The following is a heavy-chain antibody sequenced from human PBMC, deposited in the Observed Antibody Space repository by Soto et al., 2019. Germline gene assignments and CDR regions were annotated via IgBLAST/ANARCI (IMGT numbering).Heavy chain of an antibody. CDR3: AAIDDYGGNSGNY. CDR2: IVVGSGNT. D-gene: IGHD4-17*01. V-gene: IGHV1-58*01. CDR1: GFTFTSSA. Sequence: SVKVSCKASGFTFTSSAVQWVRQARGQRLEWIGWIVVGSGNTNYAQKFQERVTITRDMSTSTAYMELSSLRSEDTAVYYCAAIDDYGGNSGNYWGQGTLVTVSS. J-gene: IGHJ4*02.